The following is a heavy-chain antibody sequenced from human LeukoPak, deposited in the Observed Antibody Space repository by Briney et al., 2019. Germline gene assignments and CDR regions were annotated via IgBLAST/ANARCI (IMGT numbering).Heavy chain of an antibody. CDR1: SGSISSYY. CDR3: ARHVKLVAGTGN. J-gene: IGHJ4*02. Sequence: PSETLSLTCTVFSGSISSYYWSWIRQPPGKGLEWIGYIYYSGSTNYNPSLKSRVTISVDTSKNQFSLKLSSVTAADTAVYYCARHVKLVAGTGNWGQVTLVTVSS. V-gene: IGHV4-59*08. D-gene: IGHD6-19*01. CDR2: IYYSGST.